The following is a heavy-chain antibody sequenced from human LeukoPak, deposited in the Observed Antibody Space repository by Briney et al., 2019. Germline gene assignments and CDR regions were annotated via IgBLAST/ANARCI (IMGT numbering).Heavy chain of an antibody. D-gene: IGHD4-17*01. J-gene: IGHJ4*02. CDR2: IKEDGSEK. CDR3: ARESGSVTSEVDSDY. V-gene: IGHV3-7*01. CDR1: GFTFSRFW. Sequence: PGGSLRLSCAASGFTFSRFWMSWVRQAPGKGLEWVANIKEDGSEKKYIDSVKGRFTISRDNAKNSLYLQMNSLRAEDTAVYYCARESGSVTSEVDSDYWGQGTLVTVSS.